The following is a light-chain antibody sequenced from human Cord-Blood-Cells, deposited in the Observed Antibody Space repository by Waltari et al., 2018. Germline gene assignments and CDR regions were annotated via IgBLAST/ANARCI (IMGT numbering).Light chain of an antibody. CDR1: QSVSSY. Sequence: EIVLTQSPATLSLSPGERATLSCRASQSVSSYLAWYQQKPGQAPRLLIYDASNRATCIPARFSGSGSGTDFTLTISSLEPEEFAVYYCQQRSNWPAITFGQGTRLEIK. CDR3: QQRSNWPAIT. V-gene: IGKV3-11*01. J-gene: IGKJ5*01. CDR2: DAS.